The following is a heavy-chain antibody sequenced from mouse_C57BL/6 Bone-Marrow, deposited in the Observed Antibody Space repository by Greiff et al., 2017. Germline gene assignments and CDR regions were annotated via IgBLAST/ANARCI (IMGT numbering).Heavy chain of an antibody. CDR3: TRYYYGSLWYFDV. CDR1: GYTFTDYE. D-gene: IGHD1-1*01. V-gene: IGHV1-15*01. CDR2: IDPETGGT. Sequence: VQLQQSGAELVRPGASVTLSCKASGYTFTDYEMHWVKQTPVHGLEWIGAIDPETGGTAYNQKFKGKAILTADKSSRTAYMELRSLTSEDSAVYYCTRYYYGSLWYFDVWGTGTTVTVSS. J-gene: IGHJ1*03.